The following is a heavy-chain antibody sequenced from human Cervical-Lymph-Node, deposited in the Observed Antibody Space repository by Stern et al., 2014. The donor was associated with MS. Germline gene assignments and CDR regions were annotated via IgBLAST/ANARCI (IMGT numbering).Heavy chain of an antibody. CDR1: GFIGSSNH. CDR2: IYGADTT. D-gene: IGHD3-3*01. CDR3: ASGFWSHDH. J-gene: IGHJ5*02. Sequence: EVQLVESGGGLIQPGGSLRLSCAASGFIGSSNHMSWVRQAPGKGLEWVSVIYGADTTYYADSVKARFTISRDNSTNTLFLQMNSLGVEDTAIYYCASGFWSHDHWGQGTLVTVSS. V-gene: IGHV3-53*01.